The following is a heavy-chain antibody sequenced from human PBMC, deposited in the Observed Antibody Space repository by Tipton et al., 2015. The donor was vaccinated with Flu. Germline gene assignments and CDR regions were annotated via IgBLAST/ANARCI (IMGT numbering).Heavy chain of an antibody. V-gene: IGHV3-9*01. D-gene: IGHD2-15*01. Sequence: SLRLSCPASGFTFDDYAMQWVRQAPGKGLEWVSGISWKSGSIGYADSVKGRFTISRDNAKNSLSLQMNSLRAEDTALYYCAKASGRGYFDSWGQGTLVTVSS. CDR2: ISWKSGSI. J-gene: IGHJ4*02. CDR3: AKASGRGYFDS. CDR1: GFTFDDYA.